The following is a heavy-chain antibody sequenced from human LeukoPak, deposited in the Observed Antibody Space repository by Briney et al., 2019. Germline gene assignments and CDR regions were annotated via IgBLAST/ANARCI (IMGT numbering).Heavy chain of an antibody. CDR3: ARESGYCSGGSCGGWFDP. CDR1: GYTFTGYY. Sequence: ASVKVSCKASGYTFTGYYMHWVRQAPGQGLEWMGWINPNSGGTNYAQKFQGRVTMTRDTSISTAYMELNRLRSDDTAVYYCARESGYCSGGSCGGWFDPWGQGTLVTVSS. V-gene: IGHV1-2*02. D-gene: IGHD2-15*01. J-gene: IGHJ5*02. CDR2: INPNSGGT.